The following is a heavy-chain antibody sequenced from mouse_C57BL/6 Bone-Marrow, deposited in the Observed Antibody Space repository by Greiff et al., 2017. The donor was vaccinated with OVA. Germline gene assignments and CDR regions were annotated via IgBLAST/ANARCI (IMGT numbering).Heavy chain of an antibody. Sequence: VQLVESGPELVKPGASVKISCKASGYAFSSSWMNWVKQRPGKGLEWIGRIYPGDGDTNYNGKFKGKATLTADKSSSTAYMQLSSLTSEDSAVYFCARSWESWFAYWGQGTLVTVSA. V-gene: IGHV1-82*01. CDR2: IYPGDGDT. CDR1: GYAFSSSW. J-gene: IGHJ3*01. CDR3: ARSWESWFAY. D-gene: IGHD4-1*01.